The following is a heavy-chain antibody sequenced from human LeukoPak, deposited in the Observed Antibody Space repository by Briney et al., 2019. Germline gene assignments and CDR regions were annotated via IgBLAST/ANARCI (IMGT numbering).Heavy chain of an antibody. Sequence: PGGSLRLSCAASGFTFSSYIVTWVRQAPGKGLEWVSSISGSGTTTYFADSVKGRFTISRDNSKNTLYLQMSSLRAEDTAIYYCAKDSTVSGSYYGMDIRGQGTTVTVSS. J-gene: IGHJ6*02. CDR1: GFTFSSYI. V-gene: IGHV3-23*01. D-gene: IGHD3-22*01. CDR3: AKDSTVSGSYYGMDI. CDR2: ISGSGTTT.